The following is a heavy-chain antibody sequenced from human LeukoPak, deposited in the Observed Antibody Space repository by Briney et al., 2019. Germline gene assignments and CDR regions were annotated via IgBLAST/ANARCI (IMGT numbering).Heavy chain of an antibody. Sequence: GGSLSLSCAASGFTFSSYSMNWVRQAPGKGLEWVSSISSSSSYIYYADSVKGRFTISRDNAKNSLYLQMNSLRAEDTAVYYCAREVDIVVVVAAPGDGMDVWGQGTTVTVSS. CDR3: AREVDIVVVVAAPGDGMDV. V-gene: IGHV3-21*01. CDR1: GFTFSSYS. D-gene: IGHD2-15*01. J-gene: IGHJ6*02. CDR2: ISSSSSYI.